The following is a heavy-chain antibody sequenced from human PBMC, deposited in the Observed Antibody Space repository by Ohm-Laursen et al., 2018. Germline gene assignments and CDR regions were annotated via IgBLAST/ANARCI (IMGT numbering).Heavy chain of an antibody. Sequence: GTLSLTCAVSGGSISSYYWSWIRQPAGKGLEWIGRIYTSGSTNYNPSLKSRVTISVDTSKNQFSLKLNSVTAADTAVYYCARGGIAVAPPLGYWGQGTLVTVSS. CDR2: IYTSGST. D-gene: IGHD6-19*01. CDR1: GGSISSYY. V-gene: IGHV4-4*07. J-gene: IGHJ4*02. CDR3: ARGGIAVAPPLGY.